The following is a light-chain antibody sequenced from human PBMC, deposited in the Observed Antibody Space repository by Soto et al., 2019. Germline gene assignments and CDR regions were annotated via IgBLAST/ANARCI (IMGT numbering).Light chain of an antibody. Sequence: DIQMTQSPSTLSASVGDRVTITCRASQSISSWLAWYQQKPGKAPKLLIYDASSLASGVPSRFSGSGSGTEFTLTISSLQPDDFATYSCQQYNTYFGQGTKLEI. J-gene: IGKJ2*01. CDR1: QSISSW. V-gene: IGKV1-5*01. CDR2: DAS. CDR3: QQYNTY.